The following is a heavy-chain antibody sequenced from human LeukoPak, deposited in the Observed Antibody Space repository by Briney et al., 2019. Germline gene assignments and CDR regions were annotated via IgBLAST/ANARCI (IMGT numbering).Heavy chain of an antibody. V-gene: IGHV4-4*09. CDR3: ARRTSSSWMFDY. CDR2: IYTSGST. D-gene: IGHD6-13*01. J-gene: IGHJ4*02. Sequence: NPSETLSLTCTVSGGSISSYYWSWIRQPPGKGLEWIGYIYTSGSTNYNPSLKSRVTISIDTSQNQFSLKLSSVTAADTAVYYCARRTSSSWMFDYWGQGTLVTVSS. CDR1: GGSISSYY.